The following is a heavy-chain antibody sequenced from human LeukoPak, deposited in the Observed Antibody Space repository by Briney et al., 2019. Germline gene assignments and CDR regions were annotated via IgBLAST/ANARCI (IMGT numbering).Heavy chain of an antibody. CDR2: INSDGSST. CDR1: GFTVSSYW. Sequence: GGSLRLSCAASGFTVSSYWMHWVRQAPGKGLVWVSRINSDGSSTSYAASVKGRFTISRDNAKNTLYLQMNSLRAEDTAVYYCARRLAYCGGDCYSFAFDIWGQGTMVTVSS. J-gene: IGHJ3*02. D-gene: IGHD2-21*02. CDR3: ARRLAYCGGDCYSFAFDI. V-gene: IGHV3-74*01.